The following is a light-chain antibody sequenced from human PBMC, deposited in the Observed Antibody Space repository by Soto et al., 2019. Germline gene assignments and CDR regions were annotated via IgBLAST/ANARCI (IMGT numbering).Light chain of an antibody. V-gene: IGKV1-39*01. CDR2: AAS. CDR1: QSISSY. J-gene: IGKJ1*01. CDR3: QQYNNWPPWT. Sequence: IQMTQSPSSLSASVGDRVTITCRASQSISSYLNWYQQQPGKAPKLLVYAASSLQSGVPSRFSGSGSGTEFTLTICSLQSEDFAVYYCQQYNNWPPWTFGQGTKVDIK.